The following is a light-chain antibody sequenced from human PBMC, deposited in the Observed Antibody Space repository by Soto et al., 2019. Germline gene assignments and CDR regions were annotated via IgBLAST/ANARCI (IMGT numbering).Light chain of an antibody. J-gene: IGKJ5*01. V-gene: IGKV3-20*01. CDR3: RQYNSSAT. Sequence: LTQSPYTLALSPESRPTLSCMAIQTVNENHLAWYQQKPGQPPRLLFAGALSRATGISDRFRGSACGKVFTITTSRLEAEDVAVYYCRQYNSSATVGQGTRLEI. CDR1: QTVNENH. CDR2: GAL.